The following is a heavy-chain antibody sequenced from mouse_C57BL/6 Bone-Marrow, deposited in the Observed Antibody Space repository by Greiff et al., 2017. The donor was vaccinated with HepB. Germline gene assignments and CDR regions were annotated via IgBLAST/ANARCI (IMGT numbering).Heavy chain of an antibody. CDR3: ARSVSSPMDY. CDR2: INPSTGGT. D-gene: IGHD1-1*01. CDR1: GYSFTGYY. V-gene: IGHV1-42*01. Sequence: VHVKRSGPELVKPGASVKISCKASGYSFTGYYMNWVKQSPEKSLEWIGEINPSTGGTTYNQKFKAKATLTVDKSSSTAYMQLKSLTSEDSAVYYCARSVSSPMDYWGQGTSVTVSS. J-gene: IGHJ4*01.